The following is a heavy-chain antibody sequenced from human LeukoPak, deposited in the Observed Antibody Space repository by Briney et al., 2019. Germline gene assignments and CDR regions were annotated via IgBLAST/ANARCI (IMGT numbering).Heavy chain of an antibody. D-gene: IGHD6-19*01. V-gene: IGHV3-21*01. CDR3: ARDQQWLVPY. Sequence: GGSLRLSCAASGFTFSDYYMSWVRQAPGKGLEWVSSISSSSSYIYYADSVKGRFTISRDNAKNSLYLQMNSLRAEDTAVYYCARDQQWLVPYWGQGTLVTVSS. CDR2: ISSSSSYI. CDR1: GFTFSDYY. J-gene: IGHJ4*02.